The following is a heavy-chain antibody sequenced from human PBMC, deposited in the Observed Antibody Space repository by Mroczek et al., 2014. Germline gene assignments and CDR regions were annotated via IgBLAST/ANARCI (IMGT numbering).Heavy chain of an antibody. V-gene: IGHV1-18*01. CDR3: ARVLGIVVVPAPPNWFDP. CDR1: GYTFTSYG. CDR2: ISAYNGNT. J-gene: IGHJ5*02. D-gene: IGHD2-2*03. Sequence: VQLVESGAEVKKPGASVKVSCKASGYTFTSYGISWVRQAPGQGLEWMGWISAYNGNTNYAQKLQGRVTMTTDTSTSTAYMELRSLRSDDTAVYYCARVLGIVVVPAPPNWFDPWGQGTLVTVSS.